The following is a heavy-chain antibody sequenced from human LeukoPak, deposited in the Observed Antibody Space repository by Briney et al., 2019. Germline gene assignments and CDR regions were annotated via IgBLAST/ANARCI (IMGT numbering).Heavy chain of an antibody. D-gene: IGHD3-22*01. CDR3: ARLNWYYDSSGYYYWFDP. J-gene: IGHJ5*02. V-gene: IGHV3-23*01. CDR2: ISGSGGST. Sequence: GGSLRLSCAASGFTFSSYAMSWVRQAPGKGLEWVSAISGSGGSTYYADSVKGRFTISRDNSKNTLYLQMNSLRAEDTAVYYCARLNWYYDSSGYYYWFDPWGQGTLVTVSS. CDR1: GFTFSSYA.